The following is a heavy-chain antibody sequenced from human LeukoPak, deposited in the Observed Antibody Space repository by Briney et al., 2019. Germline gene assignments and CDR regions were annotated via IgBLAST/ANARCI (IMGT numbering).Heavy chain of an antibody. D-gene: IGHD6-13*01. CDR2: ISAYNGNT. CDR1: GYTFTSYG. J-gene: IGHJ6*03. V-gene: IGHV1-18*01. Sequence: ASVKVSCKASGYTFTSYGISWVRQAPGQGLEWMGWISAYNGNTNYAQKLQGRVTMTTDTSTRTAYMELRSLRSDDTAVYYCARVRRVIAAAGTHMDVWGKGTTVTVSS. CDR3: ARVRRVIAAAGTHMDV.